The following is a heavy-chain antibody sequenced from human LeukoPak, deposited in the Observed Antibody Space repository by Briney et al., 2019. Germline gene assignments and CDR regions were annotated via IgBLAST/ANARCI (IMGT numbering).Heavy chain of an antibody. CDR2: IXYXGST. V-gene: IGHV4-39*01. Sequence: PSETLSLTCTVXGXXIXXXGXXXXXXRQPXXKXXXXIGSIXYXGSTYYNPSLKSRVTISVDTSKNQFSLKLSSVTAADTAVYYCARRPFGEEPNYRGQGTLVTVSS. J-gene: IGHJ4*02. CDR3: ARRPFGEEPNY. D-gene: IGHD3-10*01. CDR1: GXXIXXXGXX.